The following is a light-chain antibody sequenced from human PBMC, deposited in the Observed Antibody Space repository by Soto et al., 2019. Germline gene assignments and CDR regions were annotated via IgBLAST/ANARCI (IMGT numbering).Light chain of an antibody. Sequence: EIVMTHSPATLSVSPGERATLSCRASQTVLSNLAWYQQKPGQAPRLLIYGASTRATGIPARFSGSGSGTEFTLTISSLQSEDFEVYYCQQYHNWPITFGQGTRLEIK. V-gene: IGKV3-15*01. CDR3: QQYHNWPIT. CDR2: GAS. CDR1: QTVLSN. J-gene: IGKJ5*01.